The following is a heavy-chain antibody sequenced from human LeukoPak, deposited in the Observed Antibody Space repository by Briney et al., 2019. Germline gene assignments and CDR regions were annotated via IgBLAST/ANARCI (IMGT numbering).Heavy chain of an antibody. J-gene: IGHJ4*02. Sequence: GGSLRLSCAVPGLTFSDYWMTSVRQAPGEGLEWVATIKPDGSEKYYVDSVKGRFTISRDNAKNSLYLQMSSLRAEETAVYYCARGHRGLQYWGQGTLVTVSS. CDR1: GLTFSDYW. CDR3: ARGHRGLQY. D-gene: IGHD1-1*01. CDR2: IKPDGSEK. V-gene: IGHV3-7*01.